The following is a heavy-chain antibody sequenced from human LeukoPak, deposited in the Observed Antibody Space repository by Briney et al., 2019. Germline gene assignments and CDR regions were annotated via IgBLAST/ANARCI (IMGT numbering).Heavy chain of an antibody. D-gene: IGHD3-9*01. CDR1: GLSVSSNY. J-gene: IGHJ4*02. V-gene: IGHV3-53*01. CDR2: ISSGGST. Sequence: QPGGSLGLSCAASGLSVSSNYMSWVRQAPGKGLEWVSLISSGGSTYYADSVEGRFTISRDFSKNTVSLQMNSLRAEDTAVYFCARNYYDSLTGVRNWGQGTLVAVSS. CDR3: ARNYYDSLTGVRN.